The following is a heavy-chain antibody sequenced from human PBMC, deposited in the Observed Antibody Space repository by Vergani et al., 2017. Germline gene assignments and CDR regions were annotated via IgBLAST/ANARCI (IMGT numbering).Heavy chain of an antibody. J-gene: IGHJ5*02. D-gene: IGHD3-3*01. CDR2: INPGNGSP. CDR1: GFTITSYG. Sequence: QVQLVQSWAEVRKSGASVKVSCSFSGFTITSYGIHWVQQSPGQGLEWMGWINPGNGSPSYAKKFQGRVTMTRDTSISTAYMELSRLRSDDTAVYYCARDVLRFLEWFRKSQYNWFDPWGQGTLVTVSS. V-gene: IGHV1-38-4*01. CDR3: ARDVLRFLEWFRKSQYNWFDP.